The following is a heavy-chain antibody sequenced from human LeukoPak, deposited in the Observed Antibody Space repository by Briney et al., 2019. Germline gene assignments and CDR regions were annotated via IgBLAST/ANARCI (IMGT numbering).Heavy chain of an antibody. CDR2: IIPIFGTA. CDR3: ARDSLGYDSSGYYFRGFDY. CDR1: GGTFSSYA. Sequence: SVKVSCKASGGTFSSYAISWVRHAPGQGLEWMGRIIPIFGTANYAQKFQGRVTITTDESTSTAYMELSSLRSEDTAVYYCARDSLGYDSSGYYFRGFDYWGQGTLVTVSS. J-gene: IGHJ4*02. V-gene: IGHV1-69*05. D-gene: IGHD3-22*01.